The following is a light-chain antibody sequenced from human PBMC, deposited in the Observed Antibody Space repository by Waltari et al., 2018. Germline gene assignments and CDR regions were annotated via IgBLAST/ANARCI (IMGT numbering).Light chain of an antibody. CDR2: VNSDGSH. Sequence: QLVLTQSPSPSASLGASVKLTCTPASGHSSNIIAWHQQKTEKGPRFLMKVNSDGSHTKGDEIPDRFSGSSSGPERYLTISSVQSEDEADYYCQTGGHGTWVFGGGTKLTGL. CDR3: QTGGHGTWV. CDR1: SGHSSNI. J-gene: IGLJ3*02. V-gene: IGLV4-69*01.